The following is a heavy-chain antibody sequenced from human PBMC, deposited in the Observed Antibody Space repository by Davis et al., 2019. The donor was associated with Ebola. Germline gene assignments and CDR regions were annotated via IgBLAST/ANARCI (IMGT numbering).Heavy chain of an antibody. D-gene: IGHD2-15*01. Sequence: GESLMISCAASGFTVPSNFMNWVRQAPGKGLEWVSTIYSDGTTKYTDSARGRFTNSRDNSKNTVFLQMNSLRAEDTAVYYCASGYCGGSSCYPWGQGTLVTVSS. CDR3: ASGYCGGSSCYP. J-gene: IGHJ5*02. CDR1: GFTVPSNF. V-gene: IGHV3-53*01. CDR2: IYSDGTT.